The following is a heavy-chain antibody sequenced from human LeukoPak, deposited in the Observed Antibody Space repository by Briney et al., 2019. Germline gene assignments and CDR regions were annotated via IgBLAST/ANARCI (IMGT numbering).Heavy chain of an antibody. Sequence: SETLSLTCTVSGGSISSSSYYWGWIRRPPGKGLEWIGSIYYSGSTYYNPSLKSRVTISVDTSKNQFSLKLSSVTAADTAVYYCARWTYDSSGYYYSAQYYFDYWGQGTLVTVSS. CDR1: GGSISSSSYY. CDR3: ARWTYDSSGYYYSAQYYFDY. V-gene: IGHV4-39*07. J-gene: IGHJ4*02. D-gene: IGHD3-22*01. CDR2: IYYSGST.